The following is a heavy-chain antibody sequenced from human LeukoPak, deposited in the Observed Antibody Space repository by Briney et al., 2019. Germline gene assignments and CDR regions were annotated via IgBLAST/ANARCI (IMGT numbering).Heavy chain of an antibody. D-gene: IGHD6-19*01. Sequence: GGSLRLSCVASGFTFSGHGMHWVRQAPGKGLEWVSVMFSGGTPYYADSVKGRFTISRDNSKNTLFLQMSSLRAEDTAVYYCTRGISSGSAFDIWGQGTMVTVSS. CDR2: MFSGGTP. CDR3: TRGISSGSAFDI. V-gene: IGHV3-53*01. CDR1: GFTFSGHG. J-gene: IGHJ3*02.